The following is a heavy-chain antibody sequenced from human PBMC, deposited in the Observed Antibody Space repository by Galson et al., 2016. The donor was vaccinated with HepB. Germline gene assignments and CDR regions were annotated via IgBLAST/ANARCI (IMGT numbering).Heavy chain of an antibody. CDR3: VRHSANWNYEGFIAN. CDR1: GDSINSPFHS. D-gene: IGHD1-7*01. V-gene: IGHV4-39*01. Sequence: SETLSLTCTVSGDSINSPFHSWGWIRQAPNKGLEWLGSMSYSGSTSDNPSLGSRFTMSIDTSKSHFSLRLTSVTAADTSVYYCVRHSANWNYEGFIANWGQGILVTVSS. CDR2: MSYSGST. J-gene: IGHJ4*02.